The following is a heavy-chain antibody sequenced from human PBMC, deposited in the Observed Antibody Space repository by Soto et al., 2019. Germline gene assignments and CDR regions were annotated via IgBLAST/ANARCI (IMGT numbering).Heavy chain of an antibody. CDR2: IIPISGTT. CDR1: GGTFSSYA. CDR3: ARSQGSSTSLEIYYYYYYGMDV. Sequence: QVQLVQSGAEVKKPGSSVKVSCKASGGTFSSYAISWVRQAPGQGLEWRGGIIPISGTTNYAQKFQGRVTMTADGSTSTAYMELRSLRSEDTAVYYCARSQGSSTSLEIYYYYYYGMDVWGQGTTVTVSS. D-gene: IGHD2-2*01. V-gene: IGHV1-69*01. J-gene: IGHJ6*02.